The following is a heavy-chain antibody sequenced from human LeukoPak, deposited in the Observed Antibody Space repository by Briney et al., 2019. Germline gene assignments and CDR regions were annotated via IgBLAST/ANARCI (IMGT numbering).Heavy chain of an antibody. D-gene: IGHD1-26*01. CDR1: GYTFTSYG. J-gene: IGHJ1*01. Sequence: GASVKVSCKASGYTFTSYGISWVRQAPGQGLEWMGWISAYNGNTNYAQKLQGRVTMTTDTSTSTAYMELRSLRSDDTAVYYCARDKGSYGPPEYFQHWGQGTLVTVSS. V-gene: IGHV1-18*01. CDR3: ARDKGSYGPPEYFQH. CDR2: ISAYNGNT.